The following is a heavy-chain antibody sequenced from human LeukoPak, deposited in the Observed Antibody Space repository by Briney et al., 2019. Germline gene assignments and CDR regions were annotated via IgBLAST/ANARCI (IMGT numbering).Heavy chain of an antibody. CDR2: IIPIFGTA. Sequence: SVKVSCKASGGTFSSYAISWVRQAPGQGLEWMGGIIPIFGTANYAQKFQGRVTITADESTSTACMELSSLRSEDTAVYYCAGHSGYDFYYVDYWGQGTLVTVSS. CDR3: AGHSGYDFYYVDY. CDR1: GGTFSSYA. J-gene: IGHJ4*02. V-gene: IGHV1-69*13. D-gene: IGHD5-12*01.